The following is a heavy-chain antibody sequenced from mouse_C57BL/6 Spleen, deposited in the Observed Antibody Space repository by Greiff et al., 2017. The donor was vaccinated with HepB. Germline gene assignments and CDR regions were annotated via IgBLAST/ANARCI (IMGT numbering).Heavy chain of an antibody. CDR3: AREIANWDGGYFDV. CDR2: IYPGSGST. V-gene: IGHV1-55*01. J-gene: IGHJ1*03. D-gene: IGHD4-1*01. CDR1: GYTFTSYW. Sequence: QVQLKQPGAELVKPGASVKMSCKASGYTFTSYWITWVKQRPGQGLEWIGDIYPGSGSTNYNEKFKSKATLTVDTSSSTAYMQLSSLTSEDSAVYYCAREIANWDGGYFDVWGTGTTVTVSS.